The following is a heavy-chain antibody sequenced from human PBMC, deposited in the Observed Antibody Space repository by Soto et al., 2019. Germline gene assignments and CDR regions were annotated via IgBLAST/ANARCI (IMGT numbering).Heavy chain of an antibody. CDR3: ARRADGGRFDY. J-gene: IGHJ4*02. D-gene: IGHD2-15*01. Sequence: SETLSLTCTVSGGSISSSSYYWGWIREPPGKGLEWIESIYYSGSTYYNPSLKRRVTISVDTSKNQFSLNLNSVTAADTAVYYCARRADGGRFDYWGQGTLVTVS. CDR1: GGSISSSSYY. V-gene: IGHV4-39*01. CDR2: IYYSGST.